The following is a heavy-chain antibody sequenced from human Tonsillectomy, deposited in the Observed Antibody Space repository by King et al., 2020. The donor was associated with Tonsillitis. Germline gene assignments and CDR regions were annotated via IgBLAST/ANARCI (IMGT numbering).Heavy chain of an antibody. CDR1: GYTFTGYY. V-gene: IGHV1-2*02. J-gene: IGHJ5*02. CDR2: INPNSGGT. CDR3: ARVRCSSTSCYTARWFDP. D-gene: IGHD2-2*02. Sequence: QLVQSGAEVKKPGASVKVSCKASGYTFTGYYMHWVRQAPGQGLEWMGWINPNSGGTNYAQKFQGRVTMTRDTSISTAYMELSRLRSDDTAVYYCARVRCSSTSCYTARWFDPWGQGTLVTVSS.